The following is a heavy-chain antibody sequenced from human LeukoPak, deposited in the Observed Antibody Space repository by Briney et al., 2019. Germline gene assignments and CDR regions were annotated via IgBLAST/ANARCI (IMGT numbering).Heavy chain of an antibody. Sequence: GGSLRLSCAASGFTFSNAWMSWVRQAPGKGLEWVGRIKSKTDGGTTDYAAPVKGRFTISRDDSKNTLYLQMNSLKTEDTAVYYCTSRVTTVTKGNFDYWGQGTLVTVSS. J-gene: IGHJ4*02. CDR2: IKSKTDGGTT. V-gene: IGHV3-15*01. CDR1: GFTFSNAW. CDR3: TSRVTTVTKGNFDY. D-gene: IGHD4-17*01.